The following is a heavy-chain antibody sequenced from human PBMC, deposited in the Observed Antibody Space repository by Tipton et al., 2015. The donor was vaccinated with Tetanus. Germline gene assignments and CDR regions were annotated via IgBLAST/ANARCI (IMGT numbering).Heavy chain of an antibody. CDR3: ARVRRGATTDLDY. CDR1: GGSINNGSFY. Sequence: TLSLTCTVSGGSINNGSFYWGWIRQPPGKGLEWIGRIYTSGSTNYNPSLKSRVTMSLDTSKNQFSLKLSSVTAADTAVYYCARVRRGATTDLDYWGQGTLVTVSS. CDR2: IYTSGST. D-gene: IGHD5-12*01. J-gene: IGHJ4*02. V-gene: IGHV4-61*02.